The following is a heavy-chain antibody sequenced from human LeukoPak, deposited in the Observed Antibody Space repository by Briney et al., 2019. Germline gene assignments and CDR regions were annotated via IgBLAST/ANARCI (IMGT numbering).Heavy chain of an antibody. Sequence: GGSLRLSCAASGFTFNTYAMSWVCQAPGKGLEWVSSNSGSGGSTYYADSVEGRFTISRDNSKNTLYLQMNSLRAEDTAVYYCANYYDFWSGSPDDKKYWGQGTLVTVSS. CDR2: NSGSGGST. V-gene: IGHV3-23*01. D-gene: IGHD3-3*01. J-gene: IGHJ4*02. CDR1: GFTFNTYA. CDR3: ANYYDFWSGSPDDKKY.